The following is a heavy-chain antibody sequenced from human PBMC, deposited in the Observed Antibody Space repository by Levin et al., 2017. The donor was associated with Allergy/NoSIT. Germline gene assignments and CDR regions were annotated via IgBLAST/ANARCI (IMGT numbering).Heavy chain of an antibody. CDR1: GYPFTSHY. CDR2: IDPPDGKT. J-gene: IGHJ4*02. Sequence: GESLKISCKASGYPFTSHYVHWVRQAPGQGLEWMGVIDPPDGKTAYALNFLGRITITRDTSTSTVYLELNSLRSDDTAVYYCAKDPGDFWGQGTLVTVSS. V-gene: IGHV1-46*01. CDR3: AKDPGDF.